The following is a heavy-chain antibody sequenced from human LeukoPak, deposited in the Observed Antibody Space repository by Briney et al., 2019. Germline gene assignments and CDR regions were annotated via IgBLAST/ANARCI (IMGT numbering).Heavy chain of an antibody. D-gene: IGHD6-13*01. CDR2: IYSAGST. V-gene: IGHV3-53*01. Sequence: GGSLRLSCAASGFTVSNNYMNWVRQAPGKGLEWVSVIYSAGSTYYADSVKGRFTISRDNSKNTLYLQMNSLRAEDTAVYYCARSIAAAGRFDPWGQGTRVTVSS. CDR1: GFTVSNNY. CDR3: ARSIAAAGRFDP. J-gene: IGHJ5*02.